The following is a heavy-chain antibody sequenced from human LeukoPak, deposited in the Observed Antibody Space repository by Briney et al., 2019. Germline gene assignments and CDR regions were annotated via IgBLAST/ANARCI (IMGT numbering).Heavy chain of an antibody. V-gene: IGHV3-33*01. CDR2: XXYDGSNK. J-gene: IGHJ4*02. Sequence: GGSLRLSCAASGFTFSSYGMHWVRQAPGKGLXXXXXXXYDGSNKYYADSVKGRFTISRDNSKNRLYLQMNSLRAEDTAVYYCARDGYSSGWSLGYFDYWGQGTLVTVS. D-gene: IGHD6-19*01. CDR3: ARDGYSSGWSLGYFDY. CDR1: GFTFSSYG.